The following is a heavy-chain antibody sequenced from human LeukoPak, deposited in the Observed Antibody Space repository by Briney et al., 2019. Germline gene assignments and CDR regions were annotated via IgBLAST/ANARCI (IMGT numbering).Heavy chain of an antibody. Sequence: SETLSLTCTVSGGSISSYYWSWIRRAPGKGLEWIGYIYYSGSTNYNPSLKSRVTISVDTSKNQFSLKVSSVTAADTAVYYCARGITAYFFDYWGQGTLVTVSS. CDR1: GGSISSYY. V-gene: IGHV4-59*08. D-gene: IGHD1-14*01. J-gene: IGHJ4*02. CDR3: ARGITAYFFDY. CDR2: IYYSGST.